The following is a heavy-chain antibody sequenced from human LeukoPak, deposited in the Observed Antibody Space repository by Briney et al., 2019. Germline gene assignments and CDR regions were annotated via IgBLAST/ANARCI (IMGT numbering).Heavy chain of an antibody. V-gene: IGHV4-39*01. J-gene: IGHJ4*02. CDR3: ARRHDGEFDY. CDR2: LYYSGST. CDR1: GGSFSSYH. D-gene: IGHD3-10*01. Sequence: SETLSLTCAVYGGSFSSYHWGWIRQPPGKGLEWIGNLYYSGSTYYNPSLKSRVTISVDTSKNQFSLKLSSVTAADTAVYYCARRHDGEFDYWGQGTLVTVSS.